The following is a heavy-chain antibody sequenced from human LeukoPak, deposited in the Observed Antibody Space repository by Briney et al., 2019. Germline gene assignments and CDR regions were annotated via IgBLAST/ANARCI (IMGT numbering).Heavy chain of an antibody. CDR1: GGSFSGYY. J-gene: IGHJ5*02. CDR2: INHSGST. V-gene: IGHV4-34*01. CDR3: ARDGFTIRDWFDP. D-gene: IGHD5-24*01. Sequence: SETLSLTCAVYGGSFSGYYWSWIRQPPGKGLEWIGEINHSGSTNYNPSLKSRVTISVDTSKKQFSLKLSSVTAADTAVYYCARDGFTIRDWFDPWGQGTLVTVSP.